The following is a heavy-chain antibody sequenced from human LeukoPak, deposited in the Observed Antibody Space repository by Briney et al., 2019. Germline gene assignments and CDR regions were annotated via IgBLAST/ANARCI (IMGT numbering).Heavy chain of an antibody. CDR3: ARRPLGYCTGGSCYWFDP. D-gene: IGHD2-15*01. V-gene: IGHV4-34*01. Sequence: KPSETLSLTCAVYGGSFSGYYWSWIRQPPGKGLEWIEEINHSGSTNYNPSLKSRVTISVDTSKNQFSLKLSSVTAADTAVYYCARRPLGYCTGGSCYWFDPWGQGTLVTVSS. CDR2: INHSGST. CDR1: GGSFSGYY. J-gene: IGHJ5*02.